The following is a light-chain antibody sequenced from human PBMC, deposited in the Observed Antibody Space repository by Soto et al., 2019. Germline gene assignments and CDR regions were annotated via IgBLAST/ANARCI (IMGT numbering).Light chain of an antibody. J-gene: IGKJ1*01. Sequence: DVVMSQSPLSLPVTLGQPASISCGSSQSLVHSDGNTYLNWFHQRPGQSPWRLIYKVSNRDSGVPDRFSGSGSGTEFTLKISRVEAEDVGVYYCFPGTHPPLTFGQGTKVEV. CDR2: KVS. CDR3: FPGTHPPLT. V-gene: IGKV2-30*02. CDR1: QSLVHSDGNTY.